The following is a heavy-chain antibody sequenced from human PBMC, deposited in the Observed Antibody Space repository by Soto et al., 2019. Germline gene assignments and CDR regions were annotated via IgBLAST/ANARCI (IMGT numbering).Heavy chain of an antibody. V-gene: IGHV4-4*02. CDR1: GDSVSSSHW. Sequence: QVHLKESGPRLVKPSETLSLTCAVSGDSVSSSHWWSWVRQPPGNGLEWIGEIYPSGNTNYNPSLKGCVTVSVDKSKKQFALKVTSMTAADTAVYYCARVMGVASGGPLDYWCQGTLVTVSS. CDR2: IYPSGNT. CDR3: ARVMGVASGGPLDY. D-gene: IGHD2-15*01. J-gene: IGHJ4*02.